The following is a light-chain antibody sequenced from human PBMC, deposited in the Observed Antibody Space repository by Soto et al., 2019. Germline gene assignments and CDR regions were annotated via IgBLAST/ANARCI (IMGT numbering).Light chain of an antibody. CDR2: LDRSGSY. CDR3: ETWYSNTHKV. J-gene: IGLJ3*02. Sequence: QLVLTQSSSASASLGSSVKLTCILSSGHNTYIIAWHQQQPGKAPRFLMTLDRSGSYNRGSGVPDRFSGSSSGADRYLTISHLQFEDEGDYYCETWYSNTHKVFGGGTKLTVL. CDR1: SGHNTYI. V-gene: IGLV4-60*02.